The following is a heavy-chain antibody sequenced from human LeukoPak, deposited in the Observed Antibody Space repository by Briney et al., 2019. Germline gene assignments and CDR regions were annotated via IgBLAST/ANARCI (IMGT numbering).Heavy chain of an antibody. CDR2: ISGSGGST. CDR1: GFTFSSYA. D-gene: IGHD2-15*01. J-gene: IGHJ4*02. Sequence: GGSLRLSCAASGFTFSSYAMSWVRQAPGKGLEWVSAISGSGGSTYYADSVKGRFTISRDNSKNTLYLQMNSLRAEDTAVYYCAKAVSCSGGSCYSFFGFWGQGSLVTVSS. CDR3: AKAVSCSGGSCYSFFGF. V-gene: IGHV3-23*01.